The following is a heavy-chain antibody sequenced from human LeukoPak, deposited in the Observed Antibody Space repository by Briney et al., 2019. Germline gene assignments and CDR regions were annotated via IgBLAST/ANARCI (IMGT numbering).Heavy chain of an antibody. CDR2: INHSGST. CDR1: GGSFSGYY. V-gene: IGHV4-34*01. D-gene: IGHD3-3*01. J-gene: IGHJ4*02. Sequence: SETLSLTCAVYGGSFSGYYWSWIRQPPGKGLEWIGEINHSGSTNYNPSLKSRVTISVDTSKNQFSLKLGSVTAADTAVYYCARGGYITIFGVVIRAPYYFDYWGQGTLVTVSS. CDR3: ARGGYITIFGVVIRAPYYFDY.